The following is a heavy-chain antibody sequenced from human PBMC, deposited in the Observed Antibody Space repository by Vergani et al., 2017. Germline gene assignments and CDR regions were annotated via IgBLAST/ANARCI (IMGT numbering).Heavy chain of an antibody. CDR1: GFSFSDHY. J-gene: IGHJ4*02. Sequence: QVQLVESGGGLVKPGGSLRLSCAASGFSFSDHYMTWIRQAPGKGLEWVSYISNSGNTIEYADSVKGRFSISRDNAKNTLYLQMNSLRAEDTAVYYCASDSGDYLTRDDYWGQGTLVTVSS. CDR3: ASDSGDYLTRDDY. CDR2: ISNSGNTI. D-gene: IGHD4-17*01. V-gene: IGHV3-11*01.